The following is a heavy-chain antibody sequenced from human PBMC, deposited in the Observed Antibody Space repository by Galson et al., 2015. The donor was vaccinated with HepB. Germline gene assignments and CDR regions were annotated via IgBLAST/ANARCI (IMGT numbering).Heavy chain of an antibody. CDR2: ISAYNDNT. CDR3: ARARYSSSPPDY. D-gene: IGHD6-6*01. J-gene: IGHJ4*02. Sequence: SVKVSCKASGYTFMKHGISWVRQAPGQGLEWVGWISAYNDNTNYAQKLQGRVTMTTDTSTSTAYVELRSLRSDDTAVYHCARARYSSSPPDYWGQGTLVTVSS. V-gene: IGHV1-18*01. CDR1: GYTFMKHG.